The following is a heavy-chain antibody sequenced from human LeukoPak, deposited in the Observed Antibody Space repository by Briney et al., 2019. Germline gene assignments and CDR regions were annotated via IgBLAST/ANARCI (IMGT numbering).Heavy chain of an antibody. D-gene: IGHD1-7*01. Sequence: GGSLRLSCTTSGFTFDEYAKSWVRQAPGKGLEWVGFIRSKAYGGTTEYAASVKGRFTISRDDSKSIAYLQMNSLKTEDTAVYYCTLRELRGYYYYMDVWGKGTTVTVSS. CDR3: TLRELRGYYYYMDV. V-gene: IGHV3-49*04. CDR1: GFTFDEYA. J-gene: IGHJ6*03. CDR2: IRSKAYGGTT.